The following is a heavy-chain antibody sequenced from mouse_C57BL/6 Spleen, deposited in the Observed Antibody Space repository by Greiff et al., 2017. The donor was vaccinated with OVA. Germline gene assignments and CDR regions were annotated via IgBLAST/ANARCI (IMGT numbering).Heavy chain of an antibody. D-gene: IGHD2-3*01. CDR2: IYPSDSET. V-gene: IGHV1-61*01. CDR1: GYTFTSYW. CDR3: ARFDGYSDY. J-gene: IGHJ2*01. Sequence: QVHVKQPGAELVRPGSSVKLSCKASGYTFTSYWMDWVKQRPGQGLEWIGNIYPSDSETHYNQKFKDKATLTVDKSSSTAYMQLSSLTSEDSAVYYCARFDGYSDYWGQGTTLTVSS.